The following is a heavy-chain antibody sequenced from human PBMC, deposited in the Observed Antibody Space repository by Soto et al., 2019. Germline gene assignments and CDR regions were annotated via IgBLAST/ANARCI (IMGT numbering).Heavy chain of an antibody. CDR1: GYTFTNYG. J-gene: IGHJ6*02. CDR2: ISGYNGNT. V-gene: IGHV1-18*01. D-gene: IGHD2-2*02. CDR3: ARDRKYTGPGRGSGYYGMAV. Sequence: QVQLVQSGGEVKKPGASVKVSCKASGYTFTNYGVSWVRQAPGQGLEWMGWISGYNGNTNYAQKLQGRVTMTTDTSTTTAYLEERGLRSADSAVYYCARDRKYTGPGRGSGYYGMAVWGQGTTVTVSS.